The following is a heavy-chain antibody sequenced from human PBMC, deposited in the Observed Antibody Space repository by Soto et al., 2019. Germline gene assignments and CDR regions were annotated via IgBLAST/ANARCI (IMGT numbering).Heavy chain of an antibody. CDR3: ARSGSGSGWL. CDR2: IYYTGST. Sequence: SETLYLTCSVSGGSVSSGRFYWSWIRQPPGKGLEWIGYIYYTGSTKYNPSLRSRVTISVDTSKNQFSLELTSVAAADTAVYYCARSGSGSGWLGGQGALVTVSS. V-gene: IGHV4-61*01. D-gene: IGHD6-19*01. J-gene: IGHJ4*02. CDR1: GGSVSSGRFY.